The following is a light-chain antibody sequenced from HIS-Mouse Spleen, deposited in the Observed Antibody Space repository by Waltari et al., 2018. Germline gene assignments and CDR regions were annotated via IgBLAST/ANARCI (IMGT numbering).Light chain of an antibody. Sequence: SYELTQPPSVSVSPGQTARITCSGDALPKKNPYWSQQKSGQAPVLVIYEDSKRPSGIPERFSGSSSGTMATLTISGAQVEDEADYYCYSTDSSGNHRVFGGGTKLTVL. CDR1: ALPKKN. V-gene: IGLV3-10*01. CDR2: EDS. J-gene: IGLJ2*01. CDR3: YSTDSSGNHRV.